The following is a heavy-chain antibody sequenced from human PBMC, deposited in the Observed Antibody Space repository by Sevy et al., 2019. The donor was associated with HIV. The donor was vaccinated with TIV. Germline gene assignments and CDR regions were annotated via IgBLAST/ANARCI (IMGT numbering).Heavy chain of an antibody. Sequence: GGSLRLSCAASGFTFSSYWMHWVRQAPGKGLVWVSRINSDGSSTSYADSVKGRFTISRDNAKNTLYLQMNSLRAEDTAVYYCARAAIAARPGVDYWGQGTLVTVSS. CDR2: INSDGSST. CDR3: ARAAIAARPGVDY. D-gene: IGHD6-6*01. V-gene: IGHV3-74*01. CDR1: GFTFSSYW. J-gene: IGHJ4*02.